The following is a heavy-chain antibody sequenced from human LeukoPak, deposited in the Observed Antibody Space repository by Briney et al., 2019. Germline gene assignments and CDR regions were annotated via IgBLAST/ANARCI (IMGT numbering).Heavy chain of an antibody. V-gene: IGHV3-30*04. D-gene: IGHD6-13*01. J-gene: IGHJ6*02. Sequence: PGGSLRLSCAASGFTFSSYAMHWVRQTPGKGLEWVAVISYDGRKAYYAVSVMGRFTISRDNSKTTLYLQMNSLRAEDTAVYYCAKEGQPYYYYGMDVWGQGTTVTVSS. CDR2: ISYDGRKA. CDR3: AKEGQPYYYYGMDV. CDR1: GFTFSSYA.